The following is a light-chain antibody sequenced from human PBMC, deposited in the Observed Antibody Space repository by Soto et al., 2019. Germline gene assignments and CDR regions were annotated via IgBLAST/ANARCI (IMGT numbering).Light chain of an antibody. CDR3: QQYDNLPIT. J-gene: IGKJ5*01. V-gene: IGKV1-33*01. CDR2: DAS. CDR1: QDVGKD. Sequence: DIQMTQTPPSLSASVGDRVTITCQASQDVGKDLTWYQQRPGKAPELLIYDASKLATGVPSRFSGSGSGTDFTFTISSLQPEDIATYYCQQYDNLPITFGQGTRLDLK.